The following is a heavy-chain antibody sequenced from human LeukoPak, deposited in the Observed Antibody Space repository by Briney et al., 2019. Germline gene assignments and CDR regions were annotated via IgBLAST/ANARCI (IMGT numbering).Heavy chain of an antibody. Sequence: SETLSLTCTVSGYSISSGYYWGWIRQPPGKGLEWIGSIYHSGSTYYNPSLKSRVTISVDTSKNQFPLKLSSVTAADTAVYYCASMIVARGHFDYWGQGTLVTVSS. CDR1: GYSISSGYY. V-gene: IGHV4-38-2*02. D-gene: IGHD3-22*01. CDR3: ASMIVARGHFDY. J-gene: IGHJ4*02. CDR2: IYHSGST.